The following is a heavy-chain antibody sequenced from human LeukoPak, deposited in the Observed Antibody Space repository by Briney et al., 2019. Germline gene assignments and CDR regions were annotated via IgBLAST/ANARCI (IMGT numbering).Heavy chain of an antibody. D-gene: IGHD2-15*01. CDR1: GVSISSGDYY. Sequence: SETLSLTCTVSGVSISSGDYYWSWIRQPPGKGLEWIGYIYYSGSTYYNPSLKSRVTISVDTSKNQFSLKLSSVTAADTAVYYCARDFVVVVAATDYYYYGMDVWGQGTTVTVSS. J-gene: IGHJ6*02. CDR3: ARDFVVVVAATDYYYYGMDV. CDR2: IYYSGST. V-gene: IGHV4-30-4*01.